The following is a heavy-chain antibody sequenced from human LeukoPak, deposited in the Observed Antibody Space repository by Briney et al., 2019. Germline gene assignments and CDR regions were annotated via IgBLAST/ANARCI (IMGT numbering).Heavy chain of an antibody. CDR3: ARPLYGGNSPVIY. J-gene: IGHJ4*02. D-gene: IGHD4-23*01. Sequence: GESLPFSCKGSAYSFTRYGIGWMRQVPGKGLEWIGIIYSGDSDTRYSPYFQGQVTISADKSISTAYLQWSSLKASDTAMYYCARPLYGGNSPVIYWGQGTLVTVSS. CDR2: IYSGDSDT. V-gene: IGHV5-51*01. CDR1: AYSFTRYG.